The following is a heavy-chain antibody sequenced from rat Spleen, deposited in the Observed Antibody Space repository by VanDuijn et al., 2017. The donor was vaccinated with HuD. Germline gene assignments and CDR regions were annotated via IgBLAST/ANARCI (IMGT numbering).Heavy chain of an antibody. D-gene: IGHD1-11*01. CDR1: GFSLISHS. CDR2: IWGDGST. V-gene: IGHV2-1*01. J-gene: IGHJ2*01. CDR3: ARHAYGGYEAFDY. Sequence: QVQLKESGPGLVQSSQTLSLICTVSGFSLISHSVHWVRQPPGKGLEWMGGIWGDGSTDYNSVLKSRLTINRDTSKSQLFLKVTSLQPEDTGTYYCARHAYGGYEAFDYWGQGVMVTVSS.